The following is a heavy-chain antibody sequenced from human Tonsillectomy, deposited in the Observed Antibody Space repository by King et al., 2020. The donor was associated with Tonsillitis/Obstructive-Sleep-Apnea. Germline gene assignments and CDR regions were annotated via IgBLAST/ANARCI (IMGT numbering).Heavy chain of an antibody. D-gene: IGHD6-6*01. J-gene: IGHJ4*02. CDR1: GGSFSGYY. CDR2: INHSGST. V-gene: IGHV4-34*01. CDR3: ARGLVEQLDTNPGYFDY. Sequence: VQLQQWGAGLLKPSETLSLTCAVYGGSFSGYYWSWIRQPPGKGLEWIGEINHSGSTNYNPSLKSRVTISVDTSKNQFSLKLSSVTAADTAVYYCARGLVEQLDTNPGYFDYWGQGTLVTVSS.